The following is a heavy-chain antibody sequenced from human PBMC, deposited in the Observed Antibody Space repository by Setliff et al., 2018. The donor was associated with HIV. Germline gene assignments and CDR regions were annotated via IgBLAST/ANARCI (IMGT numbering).Heavy chain of an antibody. J-gene: IGHJ4*02. D-gene: IGHD1-26*01. CDR3: TTDLGSGRFSWNNN. CDR1: GFTFSYSW. Sequence: PGGSLRLSCAASGFTFSYSWMNWVRQAPGKGLEWVGRIKSKIDGGTADYAAPVEGRFTISRDDSKNTLSLQMNSLKTEDTAIYYCTTDLGSGRFSWNNNWGQGTLVTVSS. V-gene: IGHV3-15*01. CDR2: IKSKIDGGTA.